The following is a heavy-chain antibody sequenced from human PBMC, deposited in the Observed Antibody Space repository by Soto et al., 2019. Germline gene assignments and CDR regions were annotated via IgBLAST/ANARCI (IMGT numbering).Heavy chain of an antibody. CDR3: GRGRSGQIVVFY. D-gene: IGHD1-26*01. J-gene: IGHJ4*02. CDR1: GYSFTGHY. CDR2: ISPETGAT. V-gene: IGHV1-2*02. Sequence: ASVKVSWKASGYSFTGHYIHWVRQAPEQGPEWMGEISPETGATRYAPIFPGRVTMTRDMSITTVYMELNNLSPDDTAVYYCGRGRSGQIVVFYWGQATPVTVSS.